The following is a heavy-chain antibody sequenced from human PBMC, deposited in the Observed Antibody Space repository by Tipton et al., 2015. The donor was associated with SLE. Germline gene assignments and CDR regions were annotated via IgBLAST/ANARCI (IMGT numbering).Heavy chain of an antibody. D-gene: IGHD6-6*01. CDR3: ARGGASSIWFDP. CDR1: SGSISDSNRY. V-gene: IGHV4-39*07. CDR2: TYYTGSP. J-gene: IGHJ5*02. Sequence: TLSLTCTVSSGSISDSNRYWGWIRQAPGKGLEWIATTYYTGSPYFNPSLKSRVTISVDTSRDQFSLKMTSVTAADTALYYCARGGASSIWFDPWGQGTLVTVSS.